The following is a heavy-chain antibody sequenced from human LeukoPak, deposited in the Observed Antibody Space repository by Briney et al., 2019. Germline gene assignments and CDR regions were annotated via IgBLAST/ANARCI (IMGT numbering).Heavy chain of an antibody. CDR2: ITGSSSTI. D-gene: IGHD1-26*01. CDR1: GFAFSSYS. CDR3: ARGGGSYQNFEY. J-gene: IGHJ4*02. Sequence: GGSLRLSCAASGFAFSSYSMNWVRQAQGKGLEWVSYITGSSSTIYYADSVKGRFTISRDNAKNSLYLQMNSLRAEDTAVYYCARGGGSYQNFEYWGQGTLVTVSS. V-gene: IGHV3-48*04.